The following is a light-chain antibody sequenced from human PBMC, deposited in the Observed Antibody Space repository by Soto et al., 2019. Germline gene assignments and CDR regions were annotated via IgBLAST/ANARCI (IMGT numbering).Light chain of an antibody. CDR2: SNN. J-gene: IGLJ2*01. Sequence: QLVLTQPPSASGTPGQRVTIACSGSSSNIGTNTVNWYQQLPGSAPKLLIYSNNQRPSGVPDRFSGSKSGTSASLAISGLQPDDEADYYCAAWDGSLNGVLFGGGTKVTVL. CDR1: SSNIGTNT. CDR3: AAWDGSLNGVL. V-gene: IGLV1-44*01.